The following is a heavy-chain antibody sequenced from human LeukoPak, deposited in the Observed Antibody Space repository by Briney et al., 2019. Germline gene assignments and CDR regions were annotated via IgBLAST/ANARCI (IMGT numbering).Heavy chain of an antibody. D-gene: IGHD1-26*01. Sequence: GGSLRLSCAASGFTFSSYSVNWVRQAPGKGLEWVSSISSSSSYIYYADSVKGRFTISRDNAKNSLYLQMNSLRAEDTAVYYCAKGTWDLLPSHYYYGMDVWGQGATVTVSS. CDR2: ISSSSSYI. V-gene: IGHV3-21*04. J-gene: IGHJ6*02. CDR1: GFTFSSYS. CDR3: AKGTWDLLPSHYYYGMDV.